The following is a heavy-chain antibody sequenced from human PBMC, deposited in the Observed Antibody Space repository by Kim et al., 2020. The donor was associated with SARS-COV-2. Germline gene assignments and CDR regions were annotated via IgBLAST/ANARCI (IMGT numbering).Heavy chain of an antibody. CDR2: FYYSGST. D-gene: IGHD3-9*01. J-gene: IGHJ4*02. Sequence: SETLSLTCTVSGGTISSSSYYWGWIRQPPGKGLEWIGSFYYSGSTYYNPSLKSRVTISVDTSKNQFSLKLSSVTAADTAVYYCARLWRGLRYFDWSSWGGYFAYWGQGTLVTVSS. CDR1: GGTISSSSYY. CDR3: ARLWRGLRYFDWSSWGGYFAY. V-gene: IGHV4-39*01.